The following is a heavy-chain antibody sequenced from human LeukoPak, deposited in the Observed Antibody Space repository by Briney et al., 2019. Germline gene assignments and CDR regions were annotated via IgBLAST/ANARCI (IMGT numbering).Heavy chain of an antibody. D-gene: IGHD3-22*01. CDR3: ARGKRGYYYDSSGYYPFGY. CDR2: VYASGST. J-gene: IGHJ4*02. V-gene: IGHV4-4*07. Sequence: SETLSLTCTVSGGSISSDYWSWIRQPAGKGLEWIGRVYASGSTSYNPSLKSRVTMSVDTSKSQFSLKLSSVTAADTAVYYCARGKRGYYYDSSGYYPFGYWGQGTLVTVSS. CDR1: GGSISSDY.